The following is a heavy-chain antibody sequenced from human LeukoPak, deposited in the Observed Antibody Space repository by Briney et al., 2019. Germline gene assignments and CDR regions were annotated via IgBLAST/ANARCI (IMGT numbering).Heavy chain of an antibody. V-gene: IGHV3-64*01. D-gene: IGHD3-16*02. CDR1: GFTFSDYA. CDR2: ITSAGVTT. J-gene: IGHJ3*01. CDR3: ARENPPFSGVWGGYRFTGFAFDL. Sequence: GGSLRLSCAASGFTFSDYAMHWVRQVPGKGLDYVSAITSAGVTTFYANSVKGRFTISRDNSKNTLYLQMDSLRVEDMAVYYCARENPPFSGVWGGYRFTGFAFDLWGHGTMVTVSS.